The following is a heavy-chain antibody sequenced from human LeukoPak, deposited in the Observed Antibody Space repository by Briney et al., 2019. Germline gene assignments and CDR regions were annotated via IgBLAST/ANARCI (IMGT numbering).Heavy chain of an antibody. CDR1: GGSFSGYY. D-gene: IGHD3-22*01. CDR2: INHSGST. V-gene: IGHV4-34*01. J-gene: IGHJ4*02. Sequence: PSETLSLTCAVYGGSFSGYYWSWIRQPPGKGLEWIGEINHSGSTNYNPSLKSRVTISVDTSKNQFSLKLSSVTAADTAVYYCARGWGHYYDSSGYYPFDYWGQGTLVTVSS. CDR3: ARGWGHYYDSSGYYPFDY.